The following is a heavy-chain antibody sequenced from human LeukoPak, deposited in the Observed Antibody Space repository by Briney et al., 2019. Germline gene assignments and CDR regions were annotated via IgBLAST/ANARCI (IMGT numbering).Heavy chain of an antibody. CDR2: INSDGSST. CDR3: AKDSSGGVSSAGILDF. D-gene: IGHD6-13*01. V-gene: IGHV3-74*01. J-gene: IGHJ4*02. CDR1: GFTFSSYW. Sequence: GESLRLSCAASGFTFSSYWMHWVRQAPGKGLVWVSRINSDGSSTSYADSVKGRFTISRDNPKNSLYLRLNSLRAEDTAFYCCAKDSSGGVSSAGILDFWGPGTLVTVSP.